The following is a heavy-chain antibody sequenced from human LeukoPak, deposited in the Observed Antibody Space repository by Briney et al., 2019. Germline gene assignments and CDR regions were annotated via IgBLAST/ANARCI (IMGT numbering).Heavy chain of an antibody. J-gene: IGHJ4*01. Sequence: SETLSLTCAVYGGSFSGYYWSWLRQPPGKGLERIGEIYHSGSTNYNPSLKSRVTISVDTSKNQFSLKLSSVTAADTAVYYCASRDTATGLDWGQGTLVTVSS. CDR3: ASRDTATGLD. CDR1: GGSFSGYY. V-gene: IGHV4-34*01. D-gene: IGHD5-18*01. CDR2: IYHSGST.